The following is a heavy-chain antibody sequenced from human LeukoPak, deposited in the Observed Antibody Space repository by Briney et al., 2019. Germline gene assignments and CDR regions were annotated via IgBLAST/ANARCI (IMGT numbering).Heavy chain of an antibody. CDR2: INPNSGGT. D-gene: IGHD6-19*01. CDR3: ARVILTTDPYSSGPPRYYGMDV. J-gene: IGHJ6*02. V-gene: IGHV1-2*02. Sequence: VASVKVSCKASGYTFTGYHMRWVRQAPGQGLEWMGWINPNSGGTNYAQKFQGRVTMTRDTSISTAYMELSRLRSDDTAVYYCARVILTTDPYSSGPPRYYGMDVWGQGTTVTVSS. CDR1: GYTFTGYH.